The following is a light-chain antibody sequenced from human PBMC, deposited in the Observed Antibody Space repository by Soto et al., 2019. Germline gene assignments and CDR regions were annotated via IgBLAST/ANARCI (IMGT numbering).Light chain of an antibody. Sequence: EIVLTQSPATLSLSPGERATLSCRASQSVSSYLAWYQQKPDQAPRLLIYDASNRATGIPARFSGSGSGTDFPLTIRSLEPEDFAVYYCQQRSNWPLTFGGGTKVDIK. J-gene: IGKJ4*01. V-gene: IGKV3-11*01. CDR2: DAS. CDR3: QQRSNWPLT. CDR1: QSVSSY.